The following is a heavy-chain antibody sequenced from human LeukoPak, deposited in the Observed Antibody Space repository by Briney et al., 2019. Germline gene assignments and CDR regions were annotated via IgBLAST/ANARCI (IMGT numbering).Heavy chain of an antibody. CDR2: ISSSSSYI. CDR1: GFTFSSYS. Sequence: GGSLRLSCAASGFTFSSYSMNWVRQAPGKGLEWVSSISSSSSYIYYADSVKGRFTISRDNAKNSLYLQMNSLRAEDTAVYYCTRGYDSSGYRPDYWGEGSLVTVSS. D-gene: IGHD3-22*01. CDR3: TRGYDSSGYRPDY. V-gene: IGHV3-21*01. J-gene: IGHJ4*02.